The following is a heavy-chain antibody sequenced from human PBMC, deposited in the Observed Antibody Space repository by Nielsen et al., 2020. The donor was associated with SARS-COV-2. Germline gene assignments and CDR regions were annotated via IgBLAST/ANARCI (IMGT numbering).Heavy chain of an antibody. CDR2: INVGNGNT. CDR1: GYSFISYA. Sequence: ASVKVSCKASGYSFISYAMHWVWQAPGQRLEWMGWINVGNGNTKYSQKFQGRVTFTRDTSASTAYMELSSLRFEDTAVYYCARERSREYGIDVWGQGTTVTVSS. J-gene: IGHJ6*02. V-gene: IGHV1-3*01. CDR3: ARERSREYGIDV. D-gene: IGHD1-26*01.